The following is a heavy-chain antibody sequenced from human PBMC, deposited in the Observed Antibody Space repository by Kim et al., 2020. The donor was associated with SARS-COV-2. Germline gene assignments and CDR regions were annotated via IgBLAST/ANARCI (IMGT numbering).Heavy chain of an antibody. CDR1: GGSISSSNW. D-gene: IGHD2-15*01. J-gene: IGHJ6*02. CDR2: IYHSGST. CDR3: ARDVLLGYCSGGSCHRGMDV. V-gene: IGHV4-4*02. Sequence: SETLSLTCAVSGGSISSSNWWSWVRQPPGKGLEWIGEIYHSGSTNYNPSLKSRVTISVDKSKNQFSLKLSSVTAADTAVYYCARDVLLGYCSGGSCHRGMDVWGQGTTVTVSS.